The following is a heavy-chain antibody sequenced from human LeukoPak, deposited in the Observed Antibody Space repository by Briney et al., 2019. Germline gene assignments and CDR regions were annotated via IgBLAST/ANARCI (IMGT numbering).Heavy chain of an antibody. CDR2: IRGSGGNT. V-gene: IGHV3-23*01. D-gene: IGHD3-10*01. CDR3: VLLSLSPG. Sequence: GSLRLSCAASGFTFSSYAMTWVRQAPGKGLEWVSDIRGSGGNTFYADSVKGRFTISRDNSKNTLYLQMNSLRAEDTAVYYCVLLSLSPGWGQGTLVTVSS. CDR1: GFTFSSYA. J-gene: IGHJ4*02.